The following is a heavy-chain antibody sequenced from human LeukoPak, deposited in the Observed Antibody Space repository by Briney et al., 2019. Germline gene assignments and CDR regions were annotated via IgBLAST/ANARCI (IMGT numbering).Heavy chain of an antibody. CDR2: INPNSGGT. D-gene: IGHD3-22*01. Sequence: GASVTVSCTASGYTFTSYYMHWVRQAPGQGLEWMGWINPNSGGTNYAQKFQGWVTMTRDTSISTAYMELSRLRSDDTAVYYCARGLGHYYDSSGYYHFDYWGQGTLVTVSS. CDR1: GYTFTSYY. V-gene: IGHV1-2*04. CDR3: ARGLGHYYDSSGYYHFDY. J-gene: IGHJ4*02.